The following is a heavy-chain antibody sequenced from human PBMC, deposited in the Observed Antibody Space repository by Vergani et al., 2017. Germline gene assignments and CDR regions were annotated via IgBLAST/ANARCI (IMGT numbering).Heavy chain of an antibody. V-gene: IGHV3-43*02. CDR2: ISGDGGCT. CDR1: GFTFDDYA. Sequence: EVQLVESGGGVVQPGGSLRLSCAASGFTFDDYAMHWVRQAPGKGLEWVCLISGDGGCTYYSASVKGRFTISRDNSKNSLYLQMNSLGTEDTALYYCAKVLVRGVISSYYYYGMDVWGQGTTVTVSS. J-gene: IGHJ6*02. D-gene: IGHD3-10*01. CDR3: AKVLVRGVISSYYYYGMDV.